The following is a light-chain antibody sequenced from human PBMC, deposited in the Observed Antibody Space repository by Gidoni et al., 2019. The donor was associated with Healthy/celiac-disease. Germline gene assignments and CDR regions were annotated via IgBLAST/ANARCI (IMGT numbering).Light chain of an antibody. J-gene: IGKJ2*01. Sequence: DIVMTQSPLSLPVTPGEPASISCRSSQSLLHSNGYNDLDWYLQKPGQSPQLLIDLGSNRASGVPDRFSGSGSGTDFTLKSSRVEAEDVGVYYCMQALQTPYTFGQGTKLEIK. CDR2: LGS. CDR3: MQALQTPYT. V-gene: IGKV2-28*01. CDR1: QSLLHSNGYND.